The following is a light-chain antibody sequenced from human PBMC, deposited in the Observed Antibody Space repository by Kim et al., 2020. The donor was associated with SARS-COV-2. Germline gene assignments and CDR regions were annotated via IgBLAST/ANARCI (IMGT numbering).Light chain of an antibody. V-gene: IGKV3-20*01. J-gene: IGKJ4*01. CDR3: QQYDTSPLT. CDR1: QSLSSNY. CDR2: GAS. Sequence: NVLTQSPGTLSLSPGERATLSCRASQSLSSNYLAWYQQKPGQAPRLVIYGASSRATDIPDRFSGSGSGTDFTLTISRLEPEDFAVYFCQQYDTSPLTFGGGTKVDIK.